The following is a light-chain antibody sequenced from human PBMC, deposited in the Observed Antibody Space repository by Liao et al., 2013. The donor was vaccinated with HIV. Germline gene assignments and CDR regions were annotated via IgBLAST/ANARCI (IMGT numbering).Light chain of an antibody. CDR1: NIGSKS. CDR3: QVCDSSSGHVV. V-gene: IGLV3-21*04. Sequence: SYELTQPPSVSVAPGKTATITCGGNNIGSKSVHWYQQKPGQAPVLVIYYDSDRPSGIPERFSGSISENTATLTISRVEAGDEADYYCQVCDSSSGHVVFGGGTKLTVL. J-gene: IGLJ2*01. CDR2: YDS.